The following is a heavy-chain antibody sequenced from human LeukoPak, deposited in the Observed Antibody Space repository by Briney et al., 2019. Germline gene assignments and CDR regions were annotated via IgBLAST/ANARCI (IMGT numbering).Heavy chain of an antibody. J-gene: IGHJ4*02. Sequence: GGSLRLSCAASGLTFSSYNMNWVRQAPGKGLEWVANIKQDGSEKYYVDSVKGRFTISRDNAKNSLYLQMNSLRAEDTAVYYCARDTDGYTPLGDYWGQGTLVTVSS. CDR1: GLTFSSYN. D-gene: IGHD5-24*01. CDR2: IKQDGSEK. V-gene: IGHV3-7*01. CDR3: ARDTDGYTPLGDY.